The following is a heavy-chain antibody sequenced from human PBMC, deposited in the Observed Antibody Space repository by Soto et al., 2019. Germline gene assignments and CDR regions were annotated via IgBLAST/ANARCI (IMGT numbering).Heavy chain of an antibody. CDR3: ATSYDTGFDP. CDR2: IKDDSGYT. CDR1: GYPFIKYG. J-gene: IGHJ5*02. V-gene: IGHV1-18*04. Sequence: QLPLVQSAAEVKKPGASVRVSCKAYGYPFIKYGISWIRQAPEQGLEWMGWIKDDSGYTNYAQKFQGRVTMTADTSSDTAFMELRSLRLDDTAVYFCATSYDTGFDPWGQGTLVSVSS. D-gene: IGHD3-9*01.